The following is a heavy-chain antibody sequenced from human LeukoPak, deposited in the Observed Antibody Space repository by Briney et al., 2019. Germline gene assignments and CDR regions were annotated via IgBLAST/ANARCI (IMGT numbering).Heavy chain of an antibody. CDR2: IYYSGST. CDR3: ASQYSNYVGYWFDP. D-gene: IGHD4-11*01. V-gene: IGHV4-39*01. Sequence: KASETLSLTCTVSGGSISSSSYYWGWIRQPPGKGLEWIGSIYYSGSTYYNPPLKSRVTISVDTSKNQFSLKLSSVTAADTAVYYCASQYSNYVGYWFDPWGQGTLVTVSS. CDR1: GGSISSSSYY. J-gene: IGHJ5*02.